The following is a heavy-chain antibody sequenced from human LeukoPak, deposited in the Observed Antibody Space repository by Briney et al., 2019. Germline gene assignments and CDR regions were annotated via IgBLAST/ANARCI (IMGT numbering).Heavy chain of an antibody. D-gene: IGHD4-17*01. J-gene: IGHJ4*02. CDR2: IYYSGST. CDR3: AREHGDSYFDY. Sequence: SETLSLTCTVSGGSISSGDYYWSWIRQPPGKGLEWIGYIYYSGSTYYNPSLKSRVTISVDTSKNQFSLKLSSVTAADTAVYYCAREHGDSYFDYWGQGTLVTVSS. V-gene: IGHV4-30-4*01. CDR1: GGSISSGDYY.